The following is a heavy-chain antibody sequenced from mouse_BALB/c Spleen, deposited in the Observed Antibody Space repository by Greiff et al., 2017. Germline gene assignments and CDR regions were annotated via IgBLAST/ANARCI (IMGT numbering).Heavy chain of an antibody. J-gene: IGHJ4*01. D-gene: IGHD2-3*01. CDR3: AREGLYDEDAMDY. Sequence: VQLKQSGPELVKPGASVKMSCKASGYTFTSYVMHWVKQKPGQGLEWIGYINPYNDGTKYNEKFKGKATLTSDKSSSTAYMELSSLTSEDSAVYYCAREGLYDEDAMDYWGQGTSVTVSS. CDR1: GYTFTSYV. CDR2: INPYNDGT. V-gene: IGHV1-14*01.